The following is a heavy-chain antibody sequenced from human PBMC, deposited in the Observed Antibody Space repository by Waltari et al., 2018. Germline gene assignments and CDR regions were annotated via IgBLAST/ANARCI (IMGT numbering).Heavy chain of an antibody. CDR3: ARVWGVTTSDF. Sequence: VESGGGLVQPGGSLRLSCAASGFSLSDYGMNWVRQAPGKGLEWLSFISSSGPTIHYADSVNGRFAVSRDNTKNSLSLQTNSLRAEDTAVYYCARVWGVTTSDFWGQGTLVTVSS. CDR2: ISSSGPTI. J-gene: IGHJ4*02. D-gene: IGHD4-17*01. V-gene: IGHV3-48*03. CDR1: GFSLSDYG.